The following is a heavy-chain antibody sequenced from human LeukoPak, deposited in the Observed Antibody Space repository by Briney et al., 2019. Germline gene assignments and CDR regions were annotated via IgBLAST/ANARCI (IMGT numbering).Heavy chain of an antibody. CDR3: SEGYFEPFDH. Sequence: PSETLSLTCLVSGASVSSSHWNWIRQLPGKGLEWIGCLSYTGKTDYNPSLTSRVTISLDTSKNQVSLKLKSLTAADTAVYYCSEGYFEPFDHWGQGISVIVSS. CDR1: GASVSSSH. V-gene: IGHV4-59*02. D-gene: IGHD5-24*01. J-gene: IGHJ4*02. CDR2: LSYTGKT.